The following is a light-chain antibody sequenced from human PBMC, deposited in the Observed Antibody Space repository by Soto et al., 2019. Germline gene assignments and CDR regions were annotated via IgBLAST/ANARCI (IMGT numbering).Light chain of an antibody. V-gene: IGLV2-14*01. CDR1: MRDVGAYNL. Sequence: QSALTQPASVSGSPGQSITISCAGTMRDVGAYNLVSWYQQHPGRAPQLIIYEVSNRPSGISNRFSGSKSGNTASPTISGLQSEDEADYYCRSLTRSSTLVFGLRTQLTVL. J-gene: IGLJ2*01. CDR3: RSLTRSSTLV. CDR2: EVS.